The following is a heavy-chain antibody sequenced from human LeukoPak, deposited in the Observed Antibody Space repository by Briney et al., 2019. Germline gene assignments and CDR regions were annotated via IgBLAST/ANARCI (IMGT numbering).Heavy chain of an antibody. V-gene: IGHV1-69*04. J-gene: IGHJ5*02. CDR3: ARGSIAVAGTFWFDP. D-gene: IGHD6-19*01. CDR2: IIPILGIA. Sequence: SVKVSCKASGGTFSSYAISWVRQAPGQGLEWMGRIIPILGIANYAQKFQGRVTITADKFTSTAYMELSSLRSEDTAVYYCARGSIAVAGTFWFDPWGQGTLVTVSS. CDR1: GGTFSSYA.